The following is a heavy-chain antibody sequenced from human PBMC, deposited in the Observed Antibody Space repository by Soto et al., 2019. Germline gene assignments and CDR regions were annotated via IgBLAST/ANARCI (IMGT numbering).Heavy chain of an antibody. V-gene: IGHV1-46*01. CDR3: SRGRVTMVRGVRYGMAV. D-gene: IGHD3-10*01. CDR2: INPSGGST. Sequence: ASVKVSCKASGYTFTTYYMHWVRQARGQGLEWMGRINPSGGSTTYAQKFQGRVTMTRDTSMRAVYMELSSLKSEDTAVYYCSRGRVTMVRGVRYGMAVWGQGTTVTVSS. J-gene: IGHJ6*02. CDR1: GYTFTTYY.